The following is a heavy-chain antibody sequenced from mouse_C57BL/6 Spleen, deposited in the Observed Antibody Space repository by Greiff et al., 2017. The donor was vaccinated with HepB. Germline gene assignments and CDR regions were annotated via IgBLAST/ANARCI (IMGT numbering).Heavy chain of an antibody. CDR2: INYDGSST. V-gene: IGHV5-16*01. J-gene: IGHJ4*01. D-gene: IGHD2-14*01. CDR1: GFTFSDYY. CDR3: ARKEVRNYAMDY. Sequence: EVQLVESEGGLVQPGSSMKLSCTASGFTFSDYYMAWVRQVPEKGLEWVANINYDGSSTYYLDSLKSRFIISRDNAKNILYLQMSSLKSEDTATYYCARKEVRNYAMDYWGQGTSVTVSS.